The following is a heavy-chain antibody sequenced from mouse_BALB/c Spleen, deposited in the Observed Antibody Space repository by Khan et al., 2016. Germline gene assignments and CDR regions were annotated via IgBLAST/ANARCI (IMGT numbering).Heavy chain of an antibody. CDR1: GYTFSNYW. CDR3: ARAWYSMDY. Sequence: QVQLQQSGAELMKPGASGKISCKSTGYTFSNYWIERVKQRPGHGIEWIGDILPGSGKSNYNENLKGKATFTADTSSNTAYMQLSSLTSEDSAVYYCARAWYSMDYWGQGTSVTVSS. CDR2: ILPGSGKS. V-gene: IGHV1-9*01. J-gene: IGHJ4*01.